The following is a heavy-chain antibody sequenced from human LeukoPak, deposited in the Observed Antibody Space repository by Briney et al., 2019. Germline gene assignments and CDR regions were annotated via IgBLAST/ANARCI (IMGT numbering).Heavy chain of an antibody. D-gene: IGHD2-21*02. CDR1: GYTFTSYA. Sequence: ASVKVSCKASGYTFTSYAMNWVRQAPGQGLEWMGWINPNSGGTNYAQKFQGRVTMTRDTSISTAYMELSRLRSDDTAVYYCVRPYCGGDCYSDAFDIWGQGTMVTVSS. J-gene: IGHJ3*02. CDR3: VRPYCGGDCYSDAFDI. V-gene: IGHV1-2*02. CDR2: INPNSGGT.